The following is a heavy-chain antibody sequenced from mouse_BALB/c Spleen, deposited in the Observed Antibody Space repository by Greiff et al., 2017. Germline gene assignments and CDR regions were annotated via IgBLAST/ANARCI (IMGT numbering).Heavy chain of an antibody. V-gene: IGHV1-82*01. J-gene: IGHJ2*01. D-gene: IGHD2-1*01. Sequence: QVQLKQSGPELVKPGASVKISCKASGYAFSSSWMNWVKQRPGQGLEWIGRIYPGDGDTNYNGKFKGKATLTADKSSSTAYMQLSSLTSVDSAVYFCARDEDYGNYPFDYWGQGTTLTVSS. CDR3: ARDEDYGNYPFDY. CDR2: IYPGDGDT. CDR1: GYAFSSSW.